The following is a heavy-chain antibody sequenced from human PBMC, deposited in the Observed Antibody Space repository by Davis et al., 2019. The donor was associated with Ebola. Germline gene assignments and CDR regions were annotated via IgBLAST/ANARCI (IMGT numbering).Heavy chain of an antibody. CDR2: ISGSGGST. V-gene: IGHV3-23*01. J-gene: IGHJ6*04. D-gene: IGHD3-10*01. CDR3: ARARTRWWYGSGSYYARFYYYGMDV. CDR1: VITFSSYA. Sequence: GGSLRLSCTDSVITFSSYAMTWVRQAPGKGLEWVSAISGSGGSTYYADSVKGRFTISRDNAKNSLYLQMNSLRAEDTAVYYCARARTRWWYGSGSYYARFYYYGMDVWGKGTTVTVSS.